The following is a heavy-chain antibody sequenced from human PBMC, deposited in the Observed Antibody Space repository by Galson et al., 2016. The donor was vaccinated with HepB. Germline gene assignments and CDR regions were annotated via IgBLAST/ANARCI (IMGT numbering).Heavy chain of an antibody. CDR1: GFTINNNY. V-gene: IGHV3-7*01. Sequence: SLRLSCAVSGFTINNNYMSWVRQAPGKGLEYVACIKGDGSEKHYVGSVRGRFTISRDNARNSVSLQMNSLRAEDTAVYYCTNSGDYHFYGLGVWGQGTTVTVSS. D-gene: IGHD1-1*01. J-gene: IGHJ6*02. CDR3: TNSGDYHFYGLGV. CDR2: IKGDGSEK.